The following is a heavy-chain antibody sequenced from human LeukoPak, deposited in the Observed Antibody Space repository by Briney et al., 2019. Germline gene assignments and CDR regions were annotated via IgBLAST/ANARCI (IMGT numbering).Heavy chain of an antibody. CDR3: ARDRLGPYCSGGSCYFHS. J-gene: IGHJ4*02. CDR1: GFTFSSYG. D-gene: IGHD2-15*01. CDR2: IRYDGSNK. V-gene: IGHV3-30*02. Sequence: GGSLRLSCAASGFTFSSYGMHWVRQAPGKGLEWVAFIRYDGSNKYCADSVKGRFTISRDNAKNSLYLQMNSLRAEDTAVYYCARDRLGPYCSGGSCYFHSWGQGTLVTVSS.